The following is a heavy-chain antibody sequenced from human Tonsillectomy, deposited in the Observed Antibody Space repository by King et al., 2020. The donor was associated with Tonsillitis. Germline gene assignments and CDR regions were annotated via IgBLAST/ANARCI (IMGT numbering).Heavy chain of an antibody. CDR3: ARTLVSRGAGYMDV. D-gene: IGHD3-10*01. CDR1: GFSLSTSGMC. CDR2: IDWDDDK. Sequence: TLKESGPALVKPTQTLTLTCNFSGFSLSTSGMCVSWIRQPPGKALDWLARIDWDDDKFYTTSLKTRLTISKDTSKNQVVLTMTNLDPVDTATYYCARTLVSRGAGYMDVWGKGTTVTVSS. J-gene: IGHJ6*03. V-gene: IGHV2-70*04.